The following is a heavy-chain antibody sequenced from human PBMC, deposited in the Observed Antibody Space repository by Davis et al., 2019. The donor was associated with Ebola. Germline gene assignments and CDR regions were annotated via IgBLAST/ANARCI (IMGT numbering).Heavy chain of an antibody. Sequence: PSETLSLTCTVSGGSISSGGYYWSWIRQHPGKGLEWIGYIYYSGSTYYNPSLKSRVTISVDTSKNQFSLKLSSVTAADTAVYYCARFGPTVSPFDYWGQGTLVTVSS. J-gene: IGHJ4*02. V-gene: IGHV4-31*03. D-gene: IGHD4-17*01. CDR3: ARFGPTVSPFDY. CDR1: GGSISSGGYY. CDR2: IYYSGST.